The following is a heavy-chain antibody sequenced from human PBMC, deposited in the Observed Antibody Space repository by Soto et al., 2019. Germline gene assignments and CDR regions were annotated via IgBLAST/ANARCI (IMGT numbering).Heavy chain of an antibody. J-gene: IGHJ5*02. CDR3: ARRAGVAVTGSLDNWLDP. CDR2: VYSSGST. V-gene: IGHV4-59*01. CDR1: GDSTTSYN. D-gene: IGHD1-20*01. Sequence: PSETLSLTCTVSGDSTTSYNWNWLRQPPGKALEWIGYVYSSGSTNYNPSLKSRVTISVDTSRNQFSLKVNSVTAADTAMYYCARRAGVAVTGSLDNWLDPWGQGILVTVSS.